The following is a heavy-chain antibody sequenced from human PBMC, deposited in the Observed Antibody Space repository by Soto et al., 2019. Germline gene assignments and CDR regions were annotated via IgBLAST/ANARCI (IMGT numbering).Heavy chain of an antibody. CDR3: ASVPIWCGSASCYTEGFDS. CDR2: ISAGGSYT. D-gene: IGHD2-2*01. CDR1: GFVFSDYA. Sequence: EVQLLDSGGGWVQPGGSLRLSCVASGFVFSDYAMSWVRQAPGKGLEWVSAISAGGSYTYYADSVKGRFTVSRVNSKNTLYRQMNTLRAEDTAIYYCASVPIWCGSASCYTEGFDSWGQGTLVTVSS. V-gene: IGHV3-23*01. J-gene: IGHJ4*02.